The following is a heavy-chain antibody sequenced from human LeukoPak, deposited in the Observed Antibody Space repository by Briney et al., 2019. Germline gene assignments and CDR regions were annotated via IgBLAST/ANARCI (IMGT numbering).Heavy chain of an antibody. V-gene: IGHV1-18*01. Sequence: GASVKVSCKASGYTLTSYGISWVRQAPGQGLEWMGWISAYNGNTNYAQKLQGRVTMTTDTSTSTAYMELRSLRSDDTAVYYCARDGGSYYDYVWGSYPSDYWGQGTLVTVSS. D-gene: IGHD3-16*02. CDR3: ARDGGSYYDYVWGSYPSDY. CDR2: ISAYNGNT. CDR1: GYTLTSYG. J-gene: IGHJ4*02.